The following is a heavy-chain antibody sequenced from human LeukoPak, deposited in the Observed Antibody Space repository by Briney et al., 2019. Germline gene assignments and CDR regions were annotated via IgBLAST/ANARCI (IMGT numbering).Heavy chain of an antibody. CDR3: AKEHCTGNCYSDFFDY. V-gene: IGHV3-7*01. CDR2: IKEDGGEG. Sequence: PGGSLRLSCAASGFTFSGYWMTWVRQAPGKGLEWVANIKEDGGEGYYVDSVRGRFTISRDNAKNSLYLQMNSLRAEDTAVYYCAKEHCTGNCYSDFFDYWGQGTLVTVSS. D-gene: IGHD2-21*02. J-gene: IGHJ4*02. CDR1: GFTFSGYW.